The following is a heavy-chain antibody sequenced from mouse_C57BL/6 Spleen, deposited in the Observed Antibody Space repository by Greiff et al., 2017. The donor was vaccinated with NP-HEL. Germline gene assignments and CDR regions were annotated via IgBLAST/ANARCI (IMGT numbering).Heavy chain of an antibody. V-gene: IGHV3-6*01. CDR1: GYSITSGYY. J-gene: IGHJ1*03. CDR2: ISYDGSN. CDR3: ARASHYYGWYFDV. D-gene: IGHD1-2*01. Sequence: VQLKESGPGLVKPSQSLSLTCSVTGYSITSGYYWNWIRQFPGNKLEWMGYISYDGSNNYNPSLKNRISITRDTSKNQFFLKLNSVTTEDTATYYCARASHYYGWYFDVWGTGTTVTVSS.